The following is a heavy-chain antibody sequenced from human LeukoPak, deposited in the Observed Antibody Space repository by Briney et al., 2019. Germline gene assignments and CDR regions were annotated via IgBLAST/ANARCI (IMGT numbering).Heavy chain of an antibody. CDR1: GGSFSGYY. V-gene: IGHV4-34*01. CDR2: INHSGST. D-gene: IGHD2-2*01. J-gene: IGHJ4*02. CDR3: ARGRGVDGYCSSTSCYVHANFDY. Sequence: SETLSLTCAVYGGSFSGYYWSWIRQPPGKGLEWIGEINHSGSTNYNPSLKSRVTISVDTSKNQFSLKLSSVTAADTAVYYCARGRGVDGYCSSTSCYVHANFDYWGQGTLVTVSS.